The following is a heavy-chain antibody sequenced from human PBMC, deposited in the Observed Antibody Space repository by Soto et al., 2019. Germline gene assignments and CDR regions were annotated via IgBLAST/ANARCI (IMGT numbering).Heavy chain of an antibody. V-gene: IGHV1-69*02. Sequence: QVQLVQSGAEVKKPGSSVKVSCKASGDTFSSYIISWVRQAPGQGLEWMGRIIPILNIPNYAQKFQGRVTIIADKSTSTAYMELSSLRSEDTAVYYCATARGYNYGSDYWGQGTLVTVSS. CDR1: GDTFSSYI. CDR3: ATARGYNYGSDY. J-gene: IGHJ4*02. CDR2: IIPILNIP. D-gene: IGHD5-18*01.